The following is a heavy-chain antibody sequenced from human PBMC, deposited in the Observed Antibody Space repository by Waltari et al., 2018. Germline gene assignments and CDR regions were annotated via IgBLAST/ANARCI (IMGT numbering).Heavy chain of an antibody. Sequence: QVQLQESGPGLVKPSQTLSLTCTVSGGSISSGDYYLSWIRQPPGKGLEWIGYIYYSGSTYYIPSLKSRVTISVDTSKNQFSLKLSSVTAADTAVYYCARDMGYDYIWGIYRPGPYGMDVWGQGTTVTVSS. CDR2: IYYSGST. D-gene: IGHD3-16*02. CDR1: GGSISSGDYY. CDR3: ARDMGYDYIWGIYRPGPYGMDV. V-gene: IGHV4-30-4*08. J-gene: IGHJ6*02.